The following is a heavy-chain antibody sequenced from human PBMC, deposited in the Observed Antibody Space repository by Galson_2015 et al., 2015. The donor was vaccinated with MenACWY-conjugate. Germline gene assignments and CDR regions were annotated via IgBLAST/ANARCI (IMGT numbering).Heavy chain of an antibody. CDR3: AREGPRFDP. Sequence: CPISGDSVSSFSAAWYCIRQSPSSGLEWLGRTCCRSKCYSDYAESENGRITINPDTSKNQYSLQLNFVTPGDTAVYYCAREGPRFDPWGQGTLVTVSS. J-gene: IGHJ5*02. V-gene: IGHV6-1*01. CDR2: TCCRSKCYS. CDR1: GDSVSSFSAA.